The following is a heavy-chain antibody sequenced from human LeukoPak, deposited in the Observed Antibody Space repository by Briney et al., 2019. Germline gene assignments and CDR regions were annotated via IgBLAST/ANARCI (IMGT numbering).Heavy chain of an antibody. CDR2: ITVSGGSR. J-gene: IGHJ5*02. V-gene: IGHV3-23*01. Sequence: QPGGSLRLSCAATGFTFSNNAMSWVRQAPGKGLEWVSGITVSGGSRYYADSVKGRFTISRDSSKNMLYLQMNSLRAEDTAVYYCAKDLKGFDPWGQGTLVTVSS. CDR3: AKDLKGFDP. D-gene: IGHD3-9*01. CDR1: GFTFSNNA.